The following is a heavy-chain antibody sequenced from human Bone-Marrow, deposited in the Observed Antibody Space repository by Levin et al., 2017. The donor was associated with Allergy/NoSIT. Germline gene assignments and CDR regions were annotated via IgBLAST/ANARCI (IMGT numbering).Heavy chain of an antibody. Sequence: SGPTLVKPTETLTLTCTVSGFSLRSPDMGVSWIRQPPGKAPEWLAQISSEDQKSYSASLRNRVTISRDVSRGQVVLVMANMDPMDTASYYCARLSAGRCNRIWCTFNTYDIWGQGTFVTVSS. V-gene: IGHV2-26*01. CDR1: GFSLRSPDMG. D-gene: IGHD2/OR15-2a*01. CDR2: ISSEDQK. J-gene: IGHJ3*02. CDR3: ARLSAGRCNRIWCTFNTYDI.